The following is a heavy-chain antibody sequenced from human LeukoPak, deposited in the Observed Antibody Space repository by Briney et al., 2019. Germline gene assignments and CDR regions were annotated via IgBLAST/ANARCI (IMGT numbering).Heavy chain of an antibody. V-gene: IGHV3-20*04. D-gene: IGHD6-13*01. CDR2: INRNGGST. J-gene: IGHJ5*02. CDR1: GFNFDDYG. CDR3: ARGCIAAAGT. Sequence: GGSLRLSCVASGFNFDDYGMSWVRQAPGKGLEWVSGINRNGGSTGYADSVKGRFTISRDNAKNSLYLQMNSLRAEDTALYYCARGCIAAAGTWGQGTLVTVSS.